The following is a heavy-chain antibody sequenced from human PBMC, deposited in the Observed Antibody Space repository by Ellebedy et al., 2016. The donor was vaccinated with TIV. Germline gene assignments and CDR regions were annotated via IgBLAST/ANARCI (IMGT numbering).Heavy chain of an antibody. Sequence: AASVKVSCKASGYTFTSYDINWVRQATGQGLEWMGWMNPNSGNTGYAQKFQGRVTMTRNTSISTAYMELSSLRSEDTAVYYCAKPYGDYYYYGMDVWGQGTTVTVSS. V-gene: IGHV1-8*01. CDR2: MNPNSGNT. CDR3: AKPYGDYYYYGMDV. J-gene: IGHJ6*02. D-gene: IGHD4-17*01. CDR1: GYTFTSYD.